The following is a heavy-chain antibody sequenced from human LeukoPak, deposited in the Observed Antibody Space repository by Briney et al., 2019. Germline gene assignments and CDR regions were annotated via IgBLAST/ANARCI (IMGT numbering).Heavy chain of an antibody. D-gene: IGHD3-22*01. CDR1: GGSISSGGYY. Sequence: SQTLSLTCTVSGGSISSGGYYWSWIRQHPGKGLGWIGYIYYSGSTYYNPSLKSRVTISVDTSKNQFSLKLSSVTAADTAVYYCARGMTYYYDSSGYYSPFDYWGQGALVTVSS. CDR3: ARGMTYYYDSSGYYSPFDY. CDR2: IYYSGST. V-gene: IGHV4-31*03. J-gene: IGHJ4*02.